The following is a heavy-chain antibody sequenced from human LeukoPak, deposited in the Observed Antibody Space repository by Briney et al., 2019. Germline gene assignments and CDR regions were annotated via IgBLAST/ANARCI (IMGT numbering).Heavy chain of an antibody. Sequence: GGSLRLSCAASGFTFSSYELTWVRQAPGKGLEWVSHISSSGSTIYYADSLKGRFTISRDNAKNSMYLQMNSLRVEDTAVCYCARVGGYAEDDYWGQGTLVTVSS. CDR3: ARVGGYAEDDY. CDR2: ISSSGSTI. V-gene: IGHV3-48*03. D-gene: IGHD1-26*01. CDR1: GFTFSSYE. J-gene: IGHJ4*02.